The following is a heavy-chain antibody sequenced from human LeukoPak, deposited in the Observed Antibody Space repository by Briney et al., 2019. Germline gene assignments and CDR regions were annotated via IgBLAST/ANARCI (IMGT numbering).Heavy chain of an antibody. V-gene: IGHV3-30*02. D-gene: IGHD6-19*01. CDR3: AKGHSSGWYNFDY. J-gene: IGHJ4*02. CDR2: IRYDGSNK. CDR1: GFTFSSYG. Sequence: HPGGSVRLSCAASGFTFSSYGMHWVRQAPGKGLEWVAFIRYDGSNKYYADSVKGRFTISRDNSKNTLYLQMNSLRAEDTAVYYCAKGHSSGWYNFDYWGQGTLVTVSS.